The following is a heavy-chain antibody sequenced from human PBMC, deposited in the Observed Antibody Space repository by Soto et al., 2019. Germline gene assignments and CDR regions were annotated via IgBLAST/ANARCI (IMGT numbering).Heavy chain of an antibody. CDR3: ARDGGVIGHELDY. CDR2: IYYSGST. D-gene: IGHD3-16*02. Sequence: SETLSLTCAVSGGSISSYYWSWIRQPPGKGLEWIGYIYYSGSTNYNPSLKSRVTISVDTSKNQFSLKLSSVTAADTAVYYCARDGGVIGHELDYWGQGTLVTVSS. J-gene: IGHJ4*02. CDR1: GGSISSYY. V-gene: IGHV4-59*01.